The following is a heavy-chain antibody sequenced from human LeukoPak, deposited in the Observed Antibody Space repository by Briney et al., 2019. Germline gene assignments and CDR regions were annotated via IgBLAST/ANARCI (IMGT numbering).Heavy chain of an antibody. J-gene: IGHJ3*02. V-gene: IGHV3-23*01. D-gene: IGHD7-27*01. CDR3: AKLRATLGIGAFDI. Sequence: GGSLRLSCTASGLTFSTYALSWVRQTPAKGLEWLSVISATGSTTYYADSVRGRFTISRDNSKNTLYLQMNSLRVEDTAVYYCAKLRATLGIGAFDIWGQGTMVTVSS. CDR2: ISATGSTT. CDR1: GLTFSTYA.